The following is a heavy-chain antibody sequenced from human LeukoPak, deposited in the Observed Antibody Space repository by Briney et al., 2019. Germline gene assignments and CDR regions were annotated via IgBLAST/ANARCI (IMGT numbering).Heavy chain of an antibody. J-gene: IGHJ4*02. V-gene: IGHV4-34*01. D-gene: IGHD3-16*01. CDR3: ARLIFFTSYYDNGDFKGFYFDY. CDR1: GGSFSDFY. CDR2: IYYSGGT. Sequence: PSETLSLTCAVYGGSFSDFYWRWIRQSPDKGLEWVGYIYYSGGTYYTPSLKGRVTISRNTSENHFPLKLSSVTAEDTAVYYCARLIFFTSYYDNGDFKGFYFDYWGRGTLVSVSS.